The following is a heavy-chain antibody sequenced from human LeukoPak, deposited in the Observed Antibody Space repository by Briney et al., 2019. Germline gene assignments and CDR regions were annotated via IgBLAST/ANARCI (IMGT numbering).Heavy chain of an antibody. CDR2: IKQDGSEK. Sequence: GGSLRLSCAASGFTFSSYWMTWVRQTPGKGLDWVATIKQDGSEKYYADSVRGRFTVSRDNAKNSLYLQMNSLRAEDTAVYYCAREGPGQHDAFDIWGQGTMVTVSS. V-gene: IGHV3-7*05. J-gene: IGHJ3*02. CDR1: GFTFSSYW. CDR3: AREGPGQHDAFDI.